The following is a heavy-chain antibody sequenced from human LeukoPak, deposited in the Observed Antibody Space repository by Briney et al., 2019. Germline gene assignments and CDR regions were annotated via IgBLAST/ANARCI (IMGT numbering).Heavy chain of an antibody. J-gene: IGHJ6*03. CDR1: GGSISSYY. Sequence: SETLPLTCTVSGGSISSYYWSWIRQPPGKGLEWIGSIYYSGSTDYNPSLKSRVTISLDRSKIQFSLKLNSVTAADTAVYYCARLPSYYYYYMDVWGKGTTVTISS. CDR3: ARLPSYYYYYMDV. CDR2: IYYSGST. V-gene: IGHV4-59*12.